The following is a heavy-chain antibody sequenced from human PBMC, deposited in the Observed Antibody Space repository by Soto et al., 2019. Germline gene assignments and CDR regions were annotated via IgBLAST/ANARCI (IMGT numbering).Heavy chain of an antibody. CDR1: GFTFSSYA. Sequence: QVQLVESGGGVVQPGRSLRLSCAASGFTFSSYAMHWVRQAPGKGLEWVAVISYDGSNKYYADSVTGRFTISRDNSKNTLYLQMNSLRAEDTAVYYCARVSSGWYSSYFDYWGQGTLVTVSS. J-gene: IGHJ4*02. D-gene: IGHD6-19*01. V-gene: IGHV3-30-3*01. CDR3: ARVSSGWYSSYFDY. CDR2: ISYDGSNK.